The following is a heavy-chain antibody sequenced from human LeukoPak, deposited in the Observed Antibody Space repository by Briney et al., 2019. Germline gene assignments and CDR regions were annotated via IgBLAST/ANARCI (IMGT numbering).Heavy chain of an antibody. CDR2: IRSNSDGGTI. Sequence: GGSLRLSCATSGFTFSNAWMNWVRQAPGKGLEWVGRIRSNSDGGTIDYAAPVKGRFALSRDDSKNTLYLQMNSLKTEDTAVYYCAIYDSSGYYNYWGQGTLVTVSS. V-gene: IGHV3-15*07. D-gene: IGHD3-22*01. CDR3: AIYDSSGYYNY. J-gene: IGHJ4*02. CDR1: GFTFSNAW.